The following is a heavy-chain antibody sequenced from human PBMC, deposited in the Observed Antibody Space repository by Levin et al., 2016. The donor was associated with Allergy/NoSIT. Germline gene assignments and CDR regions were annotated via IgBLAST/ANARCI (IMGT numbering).Heavy chain of an antibody. V-gene: IGHV3-30*18. CDR3: AKDSSGWFRSLSGHFDY. CDR2: ISYDGSNK. D-gene: IGHD6-19*01. Sequence: GGSLRLSCAASGFTFSSYGMHWVRQAPGKGLEWVAVISYDGSNKYYADSVKGRFTISRDNSKNTLYLQMNSLRAEDTAVYYCAKDSSGWFRSLSGHFDYWGQGTLVTVSS. CDR1: GFTFSSYG. J-gene: IGHJ4*02.